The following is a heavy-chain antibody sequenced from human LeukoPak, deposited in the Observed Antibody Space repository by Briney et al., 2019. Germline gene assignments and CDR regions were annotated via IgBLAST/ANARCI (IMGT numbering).Heavy chain of an antibody. D-gene: IGHD3-9*01. J-gene: IGHJ4*02. CDR2: IYSGGST. CDR1: GFTVSSNY. Sequence: GGSLRLSCAASGFTVSSNYMSWVRQAPGKGLEWVSVIYSGGSTYYADSVKGRFTISRDNSKNTLYLQMNSLRAEDTAVYYCAKVQDYDILTGYYNPNPNFDYWGQGTLVTVSS. V-gene: IGHV3-53*05. CDR3: AKVQDYDILTGYYNPNPNFDY.